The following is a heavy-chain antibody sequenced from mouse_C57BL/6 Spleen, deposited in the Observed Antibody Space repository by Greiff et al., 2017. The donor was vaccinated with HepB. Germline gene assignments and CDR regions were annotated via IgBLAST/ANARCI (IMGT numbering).Heavy chain of an antibody. J-gene: IGHJ4*01. CDR2: ISDGGSYT. CDR1: GFTFSSYA. Sequence: EVHLVESGGGLVKPGGSLKLSCAASGFTFSSYAMSWVRQTPEKRLEWVATISDGGSYTYYPDNVKGRFTISRDNAKNNLYLQMSHLKSEDTAMYYCAGLWNYAMDYWGQGTSVTVSS. D-gene: IGHD1-1*02. V-gene: IGHV5-4*01. CDR3: AGLWNYAMDY.